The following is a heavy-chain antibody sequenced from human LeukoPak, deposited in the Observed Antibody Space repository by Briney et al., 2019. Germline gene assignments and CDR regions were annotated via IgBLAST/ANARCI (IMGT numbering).Heavy chain of an antibody. CDR2: IIPILGIA. J-gene: IGHJ6*02. CDR1: GGTFSSYA. V-gene: IGHV1-69*04. Sequence: SVKVSCKASGGTFSSYAIIWVRQAPGQGLEWMGRIIPILGIANYAQKFQGRVTITADKSTSTAYMELSSLRSEDTAVYYCARDASGMDVWGQGTTVTVSS. CDR3: ARDASGMDV.